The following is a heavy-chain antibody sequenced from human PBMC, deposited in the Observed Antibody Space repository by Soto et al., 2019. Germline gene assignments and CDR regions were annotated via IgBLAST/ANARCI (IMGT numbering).Heavy chain of an antibody. CDR2: ISGSGYST. CDR1: GFTFSTYA. Sequence: GGSLRLSCAASGFTFSTYAMSWVRQAPGKGLEWVSPISGSGYSTYYADSVKGRFTVSRDNSKNTLYLQMNSLRVEDTAVYYCAKGAAGDDILTGYYRGNYFDYWGQGTLVTVSS. D-gene: IGHD3-9*01. J-gene: IGHJ4*02. CDR3: AKGAAGDDILTGYYRGNYFDY. V-gene: IGHV3-23*01.